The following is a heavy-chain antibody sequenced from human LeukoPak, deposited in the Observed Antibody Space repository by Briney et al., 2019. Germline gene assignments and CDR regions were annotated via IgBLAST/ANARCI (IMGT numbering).Heavy chain of an antibody. V-gene: IGHV4-59*08. J-gene: IGHJ4*02. CDR1: NGSISSFY. D-gene: IGHD1-1*01. CDR3: ARYGNNWSFDY. Sequence: SETLSLTCTVSNGSISSFYWTWIRQPPGKGLEWIGYIYSSGSTDYNPSLKSRVTISVDTSKNHFSLKLSSVNAADTAVYYCARYGNNWSFDYWGQGTLVTVSS. CDR2: IYSSGST.